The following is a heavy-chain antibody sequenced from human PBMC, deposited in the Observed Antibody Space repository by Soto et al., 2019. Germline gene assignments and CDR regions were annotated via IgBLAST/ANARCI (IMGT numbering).Heavy chain of an antibody. CDR3: TGEGPDSYADY. J-gene: IGHJ4*02. Sequence: EVQLLESGGGLVQPGGSLRLSCAASGFTFSNYAMSWVRQAPGKGLEWASAISGTGGRTYYADSVKGRLTISRDNSKNTLYLQMNTLRVEDTDVYYCTGEGPDSYADYWGQGALVTVSS. V-gene: IGHV3-23*01. D-gene: IGHD3-10*01. CDR1: GFTFSNYA. CDR2: ISGTGGRT.